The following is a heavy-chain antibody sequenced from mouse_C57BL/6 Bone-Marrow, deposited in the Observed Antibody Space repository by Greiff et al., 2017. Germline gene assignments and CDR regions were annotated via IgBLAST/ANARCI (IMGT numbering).Heavy chain of an antibody. CDR1: GYTFTDYY. Sequence: EVQLQQSGPELVKPGASVKISCKASGYTFTDYYMNWVKQSHGKSLEWIGDINPNNGGTSYNQKFKGKATLTVDKSSSTAYMVLRSLTSEDSAVYYCARLGYYYFDYWGQGTTLTVSS. CDR3: ARLGYYYFDY. CDR2: INPNNGGT. D-gene: IGHD2-3*01. V-gene: IGHV1-26*01. J-gene: IGHJ2*01.